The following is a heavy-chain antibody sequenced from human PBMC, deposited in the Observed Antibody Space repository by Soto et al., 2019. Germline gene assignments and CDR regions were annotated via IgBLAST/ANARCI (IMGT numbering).Heavy chain of an antibody. J-gene: IGHJ6*03. CDR2: IKQDGSEK. CDR1: GFSFSSHW. Sequence: MVESGGGLVQPGGSLRLSCAASGFSFSSHWMTWGRQAPGKGLEWAANIKQDGSEKHYVDSVKGRFTISRDNAKKSLYLQMDSLRVEDTAVYYCARDYYYYIDIWGKGTTVTVSS. V-gene: IGHV3-7*01. CDR3: ARDYYYYIDI.